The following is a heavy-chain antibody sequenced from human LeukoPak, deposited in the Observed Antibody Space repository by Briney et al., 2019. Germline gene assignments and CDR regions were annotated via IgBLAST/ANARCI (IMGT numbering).Heavy chain of an antibody. CDR2: IIPIFGTA. Sequence: ASVKVSCKASGGTFSSYAISWVRQAPGQGLEWMGGIIPIFGTANYAQKFQGRVTMTEDTSTDTAYMELSSLRSEDTAVYYCATLSADIAVAGDYWGQGTLVTVSS. CDR1: GGTFSSYA. V-gene: IGHV1-69*06. CDR3: ATLSADIAVAGDY. D-gene: IGHD6-19*01. J-gene: IGHJ4*02.